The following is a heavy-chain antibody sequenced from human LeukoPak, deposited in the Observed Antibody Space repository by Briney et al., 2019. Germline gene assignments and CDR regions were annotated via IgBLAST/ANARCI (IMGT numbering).Heavy chain of an antibody. Sequence: GRSLRLSCAAYGFTFNNYVMSWVRQAPGKGLEWVSSVSGSGSTAYYADSVKGRFTISRDNSKNTLYLQMNTMRAEDTATYYCAKARVITSFDYWGQGTLVTVSS. D-gene: IGHD3-22*01. V-gene: IGHV3-23*01. CDR3: AKARVITSFDY. J-gene: IGHJ4*02. CDR1: GFTFNNYV. CDR2: VSGSGSTA.